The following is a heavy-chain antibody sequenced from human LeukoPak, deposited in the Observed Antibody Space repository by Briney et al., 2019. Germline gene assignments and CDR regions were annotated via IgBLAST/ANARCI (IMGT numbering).Heavy chain of an antibody. D-gene: IGHD2-15*01. CDR2: ISADGSST. CDR3: PREPDLSYCRGVTCYSGDAFDI. Sequence: PGGSLRLSCAASGYSFSNFWMHWVRHAPGKGLVWVSRISADGSSTTYADSVKGRFTISRDNAKNTLYLQIKSLRAEDTAVYYSPREPDLSYCRGVTCYSGDAFDIWGQGTMVTVSS. J-gene: IGHJ3*02. CDR1: GYSFSNFW. V-gene: IGHV3-74*03.